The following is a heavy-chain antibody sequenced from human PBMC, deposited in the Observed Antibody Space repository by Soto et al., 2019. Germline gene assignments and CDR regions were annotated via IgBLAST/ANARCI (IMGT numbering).Heavy chain of an antibody. CDR2: ISGSGGST. CDR3: AKADIAAAGHYFDY. D-gene: IGHD6-13*01. J-gene: IGHJ4*02. V-gene: IGHV3-23*01. Sequence: GGSLRLSCAASGFTFSNYAMSWVRQAPGKGLEWVSTISGSGGSTYFADSVKGRFTVSRDTSKNTLYLQMSSLRAEDTAIYYCAKADIAAAGHYFDYWGQGTLVTVSS. CDR1: GFTFSNYA.